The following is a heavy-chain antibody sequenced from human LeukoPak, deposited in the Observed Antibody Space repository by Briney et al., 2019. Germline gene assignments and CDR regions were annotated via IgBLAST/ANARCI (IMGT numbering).Heavy chain of an antibody. CDR3: ARNGYSSGWLYWYFDL. D-gene: IGHD6-19*01. V-gene: IGHV4-39*01. J-gene: IGHJ2*01. CDR2: IYYSGST. Sequence: SETLSLTCTVSGVSISSSSYYWGWIRQPPGKGLEWIGSIYYSGSTYYNPSLKSRVTISVDTSKNPSSLKLSSVTAAATAVYYCARNGYSSGWLYWYFDLWGRGTLVTVSS. CDR1: GVSISSSSYY.